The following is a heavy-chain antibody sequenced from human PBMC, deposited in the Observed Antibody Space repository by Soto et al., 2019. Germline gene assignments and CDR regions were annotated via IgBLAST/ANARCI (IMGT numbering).Heavy chain of an antibody. CDR1: GGTFSSYA. Sequence: ASVKVSCKASGGTFSSYAISWVRQAPGQGLEWMGGIIPIFGTANYAQKFQGRVTITADESTSTAYMELSSLRSEDTAVYYCARVFIVLVPAARSSSYYYYGMDVWGQGTTVTVSS. CDR2: IIPIFGTA. V-gene: IGHV1-69*13. D-gene: IGHD2-2*01. J-gene: IGHJ6*02. CDR3: ARVFIVLVPAARSSSYYYYGMDV.